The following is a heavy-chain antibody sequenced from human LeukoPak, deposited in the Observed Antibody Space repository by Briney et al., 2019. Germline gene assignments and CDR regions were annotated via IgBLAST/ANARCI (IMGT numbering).Heavy chain of an antibody. CDR3: ARDDLRRYYYYMDV. V-gene: IGHV4-4*07. Sequence: SETLSLTCTVSGGSISSYYWSWIRQPAGKGLEWIGRIYTSGSTNYNPSLKSRVTMSVDTSKNQFSLKLSSVTAADTAVYYCARDDLRRYYYYMDVWGKGTTVTVSS. CDR2: IYTSGST. CDR1: GGSISSYY. J-gene: IGHJ6*03.